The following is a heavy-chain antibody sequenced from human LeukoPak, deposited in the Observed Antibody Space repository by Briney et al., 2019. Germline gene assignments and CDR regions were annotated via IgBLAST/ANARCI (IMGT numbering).Heavy chain of an antibody. J-gene: IGHJ4*02. CDR2: MTGTGGHT. V-gene: IGHV3-23*01. D-gene: IGHD1-14*01. CDR3: AKGSNWDTTNFDY. CDR1: GFAFSDYA. Sequence: PGGSLRLSCAASGFAFSDYAMTWVRQAPGKGLEWVSAMTGTGGHTFYADSVKGRFTISRDNSKNTLFLQVNSLRAEDTAVYYCAKGSNWDTTNFDYWGQGTLVTVSS.